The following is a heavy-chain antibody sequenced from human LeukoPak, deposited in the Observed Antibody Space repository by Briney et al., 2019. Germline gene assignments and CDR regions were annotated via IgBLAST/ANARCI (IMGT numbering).Heavy chain of an antibody. D-gene: IGHD6-19*01. CDR1: GFTFSSYS. Sequence: GGSLRLSCAASGFTFSSYSMNWVRQAPGKGLEWVSSISSSSSYIYYADSVKGRFTISRDNAKNSLYLQMNSLRAEDTAAYFCARDEGGGWPFDHWGQGTLVTVSS. V-gene: IGHV3-21*01. J-gene: IGHJ4*02. CDR3: ARDEGGGWPFDH. CDR2: ISSSSSYI.